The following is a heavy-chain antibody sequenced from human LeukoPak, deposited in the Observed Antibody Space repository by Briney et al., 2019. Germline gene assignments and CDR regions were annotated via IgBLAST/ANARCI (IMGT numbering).Heavy chain of an antibody. CDR3: ARDRGNDDPIDY. CDR2: IWHVGTNE. CDR1: GFTFSNYG. V-gene: IGHV3-33*01. J-gene: IGHJ4*02. Sequence: GGSLRLSCAASGFTFSNYGMHWVRQAPGKGLEWVAVIWHVGTNENYADSVKGRFTVSRDNSKDTLYLQMDSLRVEDTAVYYYARDRGNDDPIDYWGQGTLVTVSS. D-gene: IGHD1-1*01.